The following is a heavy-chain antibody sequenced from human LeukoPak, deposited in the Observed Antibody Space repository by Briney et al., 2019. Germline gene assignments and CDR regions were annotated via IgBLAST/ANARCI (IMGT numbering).Heavy chain of an antibody. CDR1: GFTFSSYN. D-gene: IGHD6-13*01. V-gene: IGHV3-21*01. CDR3: ARVGALSSSWLLY. CDR2: ITSSSSYI. J-gene: IGHJ4*02. Sequence: AGGSLRLSCAASGFTFSSYNMNWVRQAPGKGLEWVSSITSSSSYIYYADSVKGRFTISRDNAKNSLYLQMNSLRAEDTAVYFCARVGALSSSWLLYWGQGTLVTVSS.